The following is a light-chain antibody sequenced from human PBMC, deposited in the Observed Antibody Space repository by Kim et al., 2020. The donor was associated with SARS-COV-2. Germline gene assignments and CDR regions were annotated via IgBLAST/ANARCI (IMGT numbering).Light chain of an antibody. V-gene: IGKV1-6*01. CDR1: QDIRNE. Sequence: AVQMTQSPSSLSASVGDRVTITCRASQDIRNELGWYQQKPGKAPKVLIYAASNLESGVPSRFSGSGSGTDFTLTITSLQPEDFATYYCLQDYNYPRTFGQGTKLEI. CDR3: LQDYNYPRT. CDR2: AAS. J-gene: IGKJ2*02.